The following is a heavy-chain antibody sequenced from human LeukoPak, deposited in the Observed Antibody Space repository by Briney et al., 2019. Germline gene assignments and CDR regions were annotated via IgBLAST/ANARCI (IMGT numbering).Heavy chain of an antibody. V-gene: IGHV3-53*01. D-gene: IGHD1-1*01. CDR1: GFTVSSNS. J-gene: IGHJ6*03. CDR3: ARGATGTAYYMDV. Sequence: GGSLRLSCTVSGFTVSSNSMSWVRQAPGKGLEWVSFIYSDNTHYSDSVKGRFTISRDNSKNTLYLQMNSLRAEDTAVYYCARGATGTAYYMDVWGKGTTVTVSS. CDR2: IYSDNT.